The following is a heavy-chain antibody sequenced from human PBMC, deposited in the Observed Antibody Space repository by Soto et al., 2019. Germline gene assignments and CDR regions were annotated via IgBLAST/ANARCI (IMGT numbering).Heavy chain of an antibody. V-gene: IGHV3-23*01. J-gene: IGHJ3*02. CDR2: ISGSGGST. D-gene: IGHD2-21*02. CDR3: ARNYGGNSYAFDI. CDR1: GFTFSSYA. Sequence: GGSLRLSCAASGFTFSSYAMSWVRQAPGKGLEWVSAISGSGGSTYYADSVKGRFTISRDNSKNTLYLQMGSLRAEDMAVYYCARNYGGNSYAFDIWGQGTMVTVSS.